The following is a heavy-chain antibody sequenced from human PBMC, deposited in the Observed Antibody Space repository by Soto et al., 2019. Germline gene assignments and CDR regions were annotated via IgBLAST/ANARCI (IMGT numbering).Heavy chain of an antibody. CDR1: GYPFNNDG. CDR3: VRYFLHYDSLTGSYSDCFDP. J-gene: IGHJ5*02. CDR2: ISAKNGNT. V-gene: IGHV1-18*01. D-gene: IGHD3-9*01. Sequence: ASVKVSCKTAGYPFNNDGSSWVRQAHGRGPQWMGWISAKNGNTNYAQDLQGRLTMSTDTSTSTAYMELRSLSSDDTAVYYCVRYFLHYDSLTGSYSDCFDPLGQGTLVTVSS.